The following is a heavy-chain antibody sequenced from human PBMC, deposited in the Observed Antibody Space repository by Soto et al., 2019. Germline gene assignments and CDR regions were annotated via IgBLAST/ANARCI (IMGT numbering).Heavy chain of an antibody. CDR1: GFTFSSYA. J-gene: IGHJ4*02. V-gene: IGHV3-30-3*01. CDR2: ISYDGSNK. CDR3: AKDRGSSSRRGFDY. Sequence: PGGSLRLSCAASGFTFSSYAMHWVRQAPGKGLEWVAVISYDGSNKYYADSVKGRFTISRDNSKNTLYLQMNSLRAEDTAVYYCAKDRGSSSRRGFDYWGQGTLVTVSS. D-gene: IGHD6-13*01.